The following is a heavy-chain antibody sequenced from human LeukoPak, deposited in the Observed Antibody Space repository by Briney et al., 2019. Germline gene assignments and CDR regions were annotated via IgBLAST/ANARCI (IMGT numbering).Heavy chain of an antibody. CDR2: INHSGST. D-gene: IGHD4-17*01. CDR3: ARRDYGGAFDI. V-gene: IGHV4-34*01. J-gene: IGHJ3*02. CDR1: GGSFSGYY. Sequence: PSETLSLTCAVYGGSFSGYYWSWIRQPPGKGLEWIGEINHSGSTNYNPSLKSRVTISVDTSKNQFSLKLSSVTAADTAVYYCARRDYGGAFDIWGQGTMVTVSS.